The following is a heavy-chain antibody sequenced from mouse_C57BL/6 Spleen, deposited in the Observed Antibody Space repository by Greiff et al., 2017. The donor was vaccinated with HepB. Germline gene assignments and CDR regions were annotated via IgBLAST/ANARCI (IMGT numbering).Heavy chain of an antibody. Sequence: EVQLMESGGGLVKPGGSLKLSCAASGFTFSSYAMSWVRQTPEKRLEWVATISDGGSYTYYPDNVKGRFTISIDKAKNNLYLQMSHLKSEDTAMYYCAREVLIITCAMDYWGQGTSVTVSS. D-gene: IGHD1-1*01. CDR2: ISDGGSYT. V-gene: IGHV5-4*01. CDR1: GFTFSSYA. J-gene: IGHJ4*01. CDR3: AREVLIITCAMDY.